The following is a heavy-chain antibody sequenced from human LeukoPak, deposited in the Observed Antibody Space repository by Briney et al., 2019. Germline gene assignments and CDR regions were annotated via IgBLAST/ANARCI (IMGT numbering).Heavy chain of an antibody. Sequence: PSETLSLTCTVSGGSISSRSYYWGWIRQPPGKGLEWIGSIYYSGSTYYNPSLKSRVTISVDTSKNQFSLKLSSVTAADTAVYYCARICGGDCYYYYYYGMDVWGQGTTVTVSS. CDR2: IYYSGST. CDR1: GGSISSRSYY. J-gene: IGHJ6*02. D-gene: IGHD2-21*02. V-gene: IGHV4-39*01. CDR3: ARICGGDCYYYYYYGMDV.